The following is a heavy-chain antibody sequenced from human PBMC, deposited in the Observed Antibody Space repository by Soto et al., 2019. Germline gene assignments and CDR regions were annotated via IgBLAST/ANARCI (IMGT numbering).Heavy chain of an antibody. J-gene: IGHJ4*02. D-gene: IGHD3-16*01. Sequence: VQLVESGGGLVQPGRSLRLSCAASGFTFSSYAMHWVRQAPGKGLEWVAVISYDGSNKYYADSVKGRFTISRDNSKNTLYLQMNNLRVDDSAVYYCVKKKGARDSDLQYFFDSWGQGTLVTVSS. CDR2: ISYDGSNK. V-gene: IGHV3-30-3*02. CDR3: VKKKGARDSDLQYFFDS. CDR1: GFTFSSYA.